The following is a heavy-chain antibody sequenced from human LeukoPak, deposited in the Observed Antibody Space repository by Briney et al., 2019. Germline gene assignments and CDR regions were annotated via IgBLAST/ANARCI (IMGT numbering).Heavy chain of an antibody. CDR1: GYTFTGYY. V-gene: IGHV1-2*02. J-gene: IGHJ3*02. Sequence: ASVKVSCKASGYTFTGYYMHWVRQAPGQGLEWMGWINPNSGGTNYAQKFQGRVTMSRDTSISTAYMELSRLSSDDTAVYYCARVKPRNSMVRGVITFPSAFDIWGQGTMVTVSS. D-gene: IGHD3-10*01. CDR3: ARVKPRNSMVRGVITFPSAFDI. CDR2: INPNSGGT.